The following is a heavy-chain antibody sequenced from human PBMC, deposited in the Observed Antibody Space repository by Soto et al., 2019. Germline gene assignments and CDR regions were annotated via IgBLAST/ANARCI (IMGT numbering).Heavy chain of an antibody. CDR2: ISPSGGSP. J-gene: IGHJ6*02. V-gene: IGHV1-46*01. Sequence: ASVKVSCKASGYTFTNYYMHWVRQAPGQGLEWMGIISPSGGSPTYAQKFQGRFAMTSDTSTSTVYMELNSLRSQDTAVYYCARGVAAAGTGYYYYGMDVWGQGTPVTLSS. CDR1: GYTFTNYY. CDR3: ARGVAAAGTGYYYYGMDV. D-gene: IGHD6-13*01.